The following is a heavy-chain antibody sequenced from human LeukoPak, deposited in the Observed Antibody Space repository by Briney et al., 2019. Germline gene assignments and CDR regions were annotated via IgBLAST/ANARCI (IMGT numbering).Heavy chain of an antibody. V-gene: IGHV3-7*01. CDR1: GFTFSAYS. J-gene: IGHJ4*02. Sequence: PGESLRLSCAPSGFTFSAYSLSWVRQAPGKGLEWVAKIKKDGSEKDYVDSVKGRFTIPRDNAKGSLYLQLNSLRAEDTAVYYCARGFQRGDSPVWGQGTLVTVSS. CDR3: ARGFQRGDSPV. D-gene: IGHD2-21*02. CDR2: IKKDGSEK.